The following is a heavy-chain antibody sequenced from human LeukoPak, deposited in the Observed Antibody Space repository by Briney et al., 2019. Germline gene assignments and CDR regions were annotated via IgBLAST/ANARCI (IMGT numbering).Heavy chain of an antibody. J-gene: IGHJ5*02. CDR2: ISDYNGNT. CDR3: ARGGRGYCSGGSCPVSWFDP. V-gene: IGHV1-18*01. CDR1: GYTFTMYG. Sequence: ASVKVSCKSSGYTFTMYGIIWVRQAPGQGLEWMGWISDYNGNTNYTQKLQGRGTITTETYTSTGYMELRRRRYEDTAVYYCARGGRGYCSGGSCPVSWFDPWGQGTLVTVSS. D-gene: IGHD2-15*01.